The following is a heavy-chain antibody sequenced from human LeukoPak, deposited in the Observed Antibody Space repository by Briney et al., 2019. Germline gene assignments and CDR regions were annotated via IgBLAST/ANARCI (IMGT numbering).Heavy chain of an antibody. CDR1: GFTVSSNY. D-gene: IGHD3-22*01. CDR3: ARDNYDSSGFT. J-gene: IGHJ4*02. CDR2: IYSGGGT. V-gene: IGHV3-53*01. Sequence: PGGSLRLSCAASGFTVSSNYMSWVRQALGKGLEWVSIIYSGGGTRYADSVKGRFTISRDNSRNTLYLQMNSLRAEDTALYYCARDNYDSSGFTWGQGTLVTVSS.